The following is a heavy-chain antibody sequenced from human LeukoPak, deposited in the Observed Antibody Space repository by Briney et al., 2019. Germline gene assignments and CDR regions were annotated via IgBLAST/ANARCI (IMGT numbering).Heavy chain of an antibody. CDR3: ARDRYYGSGSYYN. J-gene: IGHJ4*02. CDR2: IYDSGST. D-gene: IGHD3-10*01. V-gene: IGHV4-59*01. CDR1: GGSISNYY. Sequence: PSETLSLTCTVSGGSISNYYWSWIRQPPGKGLEWIGYIYDSGSTNYNPSLKSRVTTSVDTSKNQFSLKLSSVTAADTAVYYCARDRYYGSGSYYNWGQGTLVNVSS.